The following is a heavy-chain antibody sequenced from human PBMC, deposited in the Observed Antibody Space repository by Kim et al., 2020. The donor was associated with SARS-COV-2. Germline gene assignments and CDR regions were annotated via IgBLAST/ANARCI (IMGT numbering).Heavy chain of an antibody. V-gene: IGHV4-39*07. D-gene: IGHD3-22*01. CDR3: SGGSGSGYSFDY. J-gene: IGHJ4*02. CDR2: FFYRGST. CDR1: GGSISSNTYH. Sequence: SETLSHTCSVSGGSISSNTYHWAWIRQSPGKGLEWIGSFFYRGSTYYNPTLESRVTKSFDTSRNQFSLTLSSVTAADTAVYYCSGGSGSGYSFDYWGQGTLVTVSS.